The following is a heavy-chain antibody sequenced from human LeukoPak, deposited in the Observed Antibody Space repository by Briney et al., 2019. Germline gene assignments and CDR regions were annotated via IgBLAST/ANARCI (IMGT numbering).Heavy chain of an antibody. D-gene: IGHD3-16*01. CDR2: IYYSGST. CDR3: ARHATMTTIGFDP. J-gene: IGHJ5*02. V-gene: IGHV4-39*01. Sequence: SETLSLTCTVSGGSISSSSYYWVWIRQPPGKGLECIGSIYYSGSTYYNPSLKSRVTISVDTSKNQFSLKLSSVTAADTAVYYCARHATMTTIGFDPWGQGTLVTVSS. CDR1: GGSISSSSYY.